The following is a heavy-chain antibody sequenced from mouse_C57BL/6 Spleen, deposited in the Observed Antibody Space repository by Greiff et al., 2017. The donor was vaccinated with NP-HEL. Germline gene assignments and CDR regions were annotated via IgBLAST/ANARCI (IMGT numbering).Heavy chain of an antibody. CDR3: ARPLLGYYFDY. D-gene: IGHD2-10*01. CDR1: GYAFSSSW. CDR2: IYPGDGDT. V-gene: IGHV1-82*01. J-gene: IGHJ2*01. Sequence: QVQLQQSGPELVKPGASVKISCKASGYAFSSSWMNWVKQRPGKGLEWIGRIYPGDGDTNYNGKFKGKATLTADKSSSTAYMQLSSLTSEDSAVYFCARPLLGYYFDYWGQGTTLTVSS.